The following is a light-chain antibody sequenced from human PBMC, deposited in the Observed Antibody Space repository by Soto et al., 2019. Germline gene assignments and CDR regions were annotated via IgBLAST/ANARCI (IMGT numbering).Light chain of an antibody. V-gene: IGKV1-5*02. CDR3: QGYHSYPLT. CDR1: QTISSW. J-gene: IGKJ4*01. Sequence: DIEMTQSPSTLSASVGDRVTIICRASQTISSWLAWYQQKQEKAPNLLIYDASSLESGVSSRFSGSGSGTEFTLAISSLQPDDFATYCCQGYHSYPLTFGGGTTVEI. CDR2: DAS.